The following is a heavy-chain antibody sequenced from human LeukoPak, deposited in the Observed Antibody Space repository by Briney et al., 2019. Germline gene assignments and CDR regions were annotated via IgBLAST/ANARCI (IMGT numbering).Heavy chain of an antibody. V-gene: IGHV4-59*08. CDR3: ARVASINWNLYYFDY. D-gene: IGHD1-1*01. J-gene: IGHJ4*02. CDR1: GGSISSYY. Sequence: SETLSLTCTVSGGSISSYYWSWIRQPPGKGLEWIGYIYYSGSTNYNPSLKSRVTISVDTSKNQFSLKLSSVTAADTAMYYCARVASINWNLYYFDYWGQGTLVTVSS. CDR2: IYYSGST.